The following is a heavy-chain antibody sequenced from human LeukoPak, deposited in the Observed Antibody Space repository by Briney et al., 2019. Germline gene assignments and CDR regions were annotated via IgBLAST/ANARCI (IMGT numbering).Heavy chain of an antibody. CDR3: ARSYVYSQQLVYNWFDP. Sequence: ASVKVSCKASGYTFTGYYMRWVRQAPGQGLEWMGWINPNSGGTNYAQKFQGRVTMTRDTSISTAYMELSRPRSDDTAVYYCARSYVYSQQLVYNWFDPWGQGTLVTVSS. V-gene: IGHV1-2*02. CDR2: INPNSGGT. J-gene: IGHJ5*02. CDR1: GYTFTGYY. D-gene: IGHD6-13*01.